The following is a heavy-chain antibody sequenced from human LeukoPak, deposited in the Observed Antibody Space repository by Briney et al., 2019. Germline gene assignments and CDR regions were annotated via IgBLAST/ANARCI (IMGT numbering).Heavy chain of an antibody. V-gene: IGHV3-21*01. CDR3: ARASGDYLVDY. D-gene: IGHD4-17*01. Sequence: GGALRLSCAASGFTFSTYSRNWVRQAPGKVLEWVSCISSSSNYIYYADSVKGRFTISRDNAKNSLYLQMSRLRAEDTAVYYCARASGDYLVDYWGQGTLVTVSS. CDR2: ISSSSNYI. CDR1: GFTFSTYS. J-gene: IGHJ4*02.